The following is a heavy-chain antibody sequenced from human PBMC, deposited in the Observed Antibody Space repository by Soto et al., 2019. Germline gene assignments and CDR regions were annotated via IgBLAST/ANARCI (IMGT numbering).Heavy chain of an antibody. J-gene: IGHJ4*02. D-gene: IGHD3-3*01. CDR1: GGSISSYY. CDR2: IYYSGST. CDR3: ARQLRFLEWTI. V-gene: IGHV4-59*08. Sequence: PSETLSLTCTVSGGSISSYYWSWIRQPPGKGLEWIGYIYYSGSTSYNPSLKSRVTISVDTSKNQFSLKLSSVTAADTAVYYCARQLRFLEWTIWGQGTLVTVSS.